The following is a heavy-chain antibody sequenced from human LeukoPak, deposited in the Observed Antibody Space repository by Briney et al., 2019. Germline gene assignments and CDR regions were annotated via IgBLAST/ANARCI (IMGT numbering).Heavy chain of an antibody. V-gene: IGHV3-20*04. J-gene: IGHJ4*02. CDR1: GFIFDEYG. Sequence: GGSLRLSCAASGFIFDEYGMTWVRQIPGKGLEWVCGINGNGGRTGYADSVKGRFTISRDNAKNSLYLEMDSLRAEDTALYFCARLFNAGLGAPLDHGGQGTLVSVSS. CDR3: ARLFNAGLGAPLDH. D-gene: IGHD1-26*01. CDR2: INGNGGRT.